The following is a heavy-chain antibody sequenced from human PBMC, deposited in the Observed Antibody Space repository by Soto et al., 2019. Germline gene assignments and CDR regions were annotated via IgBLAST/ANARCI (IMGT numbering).Heavy chain of an antibody. Sequence: GGSLRLSSAAYGFTFSSYGMQWVRQAPDKELEWVAVIWYDGSNKYYADSVKGRFTISRDNSKNTLYLQMNSLRAEDTAVYYSERDQLVAARGPFDPWGQGTLVTVSP. CDR3: ERDQLVAARGPFDP. CDR2: IWYDGSNK. CDR1: GFTFSSYG. D-gene: IGHD6-6*01. J-gene: IGHJ5*02. V-gene: IGHV3-33*01.